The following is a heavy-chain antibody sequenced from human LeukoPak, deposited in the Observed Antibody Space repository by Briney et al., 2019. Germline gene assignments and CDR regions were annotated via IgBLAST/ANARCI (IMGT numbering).Heavy chain of an antibody. D-gene: IGHD3-22*01. Sequence: ASVKFSCKASGYTLTSYAMHWVRQAPGQRLEWMGWINAGNGNTKYSQKFQGRVTITRDTSASTAYMELSSLRSEDTAVYYCARDQDSSCFDYWGQGTLVTVSS. CDR2: INAGNGNT. J-gene: IGHJ4*02. CDR3: ARDQDSSCFDY. CDR1: GYTLTSYA. V-gene: IGHV1-3*01.